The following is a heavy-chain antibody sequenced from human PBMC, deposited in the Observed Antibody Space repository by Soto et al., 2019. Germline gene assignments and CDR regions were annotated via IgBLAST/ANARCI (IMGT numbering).Heavy chain of an antibody. V-gene: IGHV3-23*01. D-gene: IGHD6-19*01. J-gene: IGHJ4*02. CDR3: AKCSPRYSSGLKAYYFDY. CDR2: ISGSGGST. CDR1: GFTFSSYA. Sequence: GGSLRLSCAASGFTFSSYAMSWVRQAPGKGLEWVSVISGSGGSTYYADSVKGRFTISRDNSKNTLYLQVNSLRAEGTAVYYCAKCSPRYSSGLKAYYFDYWGQGTLVTVSS.